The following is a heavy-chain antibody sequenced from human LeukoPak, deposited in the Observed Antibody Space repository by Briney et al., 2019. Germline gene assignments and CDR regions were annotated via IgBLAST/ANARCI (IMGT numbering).Heavy chain of an antibody. CDR2: IYYSGST. J-gene: IGHJ4*02. D-gene: IGHD6-13*01. CDR1: GGSISSYY. Sequence: SETLSLTCTVSGGSISSYYWSWIRQPPGKGLEWIGYIYYSGSTNYNPSLKSRVTISVDTSKNQFSLKLSSVTAADTAVYYCARDHKGIAALWGQGTLVTASS. V-gene: IGHV4-59*01. CDR3: ARDHKGIAAL.